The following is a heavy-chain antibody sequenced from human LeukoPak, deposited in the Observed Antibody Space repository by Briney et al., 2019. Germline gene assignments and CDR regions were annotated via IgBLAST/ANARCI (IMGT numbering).Heavy chain of an antibody. D-gene: IGHD5-24*01. V-gene: IGHV4-59*01. CDR3: ARARRDGYNYIDY. J-gene: IGHJ4*02. CDR1: GGSISSYY. Sequence: SETLSLTCTVSGGSISSYYWSWIRQPPGKGLEWIGYIYYSGSTNYNPSLKSRVTVSVDTSKNQFSLKLSSVTAADTAVYYCARARRDGYNYIDYWGQGTLVTVSS. CDR2: IYYSGST.